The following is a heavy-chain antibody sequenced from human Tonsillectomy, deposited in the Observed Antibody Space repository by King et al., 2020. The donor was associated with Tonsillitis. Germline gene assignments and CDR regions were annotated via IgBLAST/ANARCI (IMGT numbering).Heavy chain of an antibody. CDR2: MYYSGST. V-gene: IGHV4-39*01. D-gene: IGHD6-6*01. CDR3: ARGGIAARWYNWFDP. CDR1: GGSISSSSYY. J-gene: IGHJ5*02. Sequence: LQLQESGPGLVKPSETLSLTCPVSGGSISSSSYYWGWIRQPPGKGLEWIGSMYYSGSTYYNPSLKSRVTISVDTSKNQFSLKLSSVTAADTAVYYCARGGIAARWYNWFDPWGQGTLVTVSS.